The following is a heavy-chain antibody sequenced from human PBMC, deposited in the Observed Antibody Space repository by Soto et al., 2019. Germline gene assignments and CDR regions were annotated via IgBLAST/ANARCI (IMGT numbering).Heavy chain of an antibody. CDR2: IYHSGST. Sequence: SETLSLTCAVSGYSIISDYYWGWIRQPPGKGPEWIGSIYHSGSTYYNPSLKSRVTISVDTSKNQFSLKLSSVTAADTAVYYCAGAYCSSTSCYLAVDIWGQGTMVTVS. V-gene: IGHV4-38-2*01. CDR1: GYSIISDYY. CDR3: AGAYCSSTSCYLAVDI. D-gene: IGHD2-2*01. J-gene: IGHJ3*02.